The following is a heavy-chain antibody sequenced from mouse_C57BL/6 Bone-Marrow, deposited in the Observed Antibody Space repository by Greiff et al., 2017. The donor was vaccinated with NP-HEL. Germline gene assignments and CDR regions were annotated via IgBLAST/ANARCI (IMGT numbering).Heavy chain of an antibody. V-gene: IGHV1-26*01. CDR2: INPNNGGT. J-gene: IGHJ4*01. D-gene: IGHD2-4*01. CDR1: GYTFTDYY. CDR3: ARSKARYYDYPNYAMDY. Sequence: EVQLQQSGPELVKPGASVKISCKASGYTFTDYYMNWVKQSHGKSLEWIGDINPNNGGTSYNQKFKGKATLTVDKSSSTAYMELRSLTSEDSAVYYCARSKARYYDYPNYAMDYWGQGTSVTVSS.